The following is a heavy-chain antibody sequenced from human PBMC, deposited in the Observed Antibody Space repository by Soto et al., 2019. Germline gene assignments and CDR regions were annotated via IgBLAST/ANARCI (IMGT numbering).Heavy chain of an antibody. CDR1: GFLFSDYY. CDR3: AIGGGQIYYSGMDV. CDR2: ISGTGDTT. D-gene: IGHD3-3*01. J-gene: IGHJ6*02. Sequence: SLKLSCEFSGFLFSDYYMRWIRQAPGKGLETLCYISGTGDTTSYADSLQGRFTMSRDTAKTSLFIQLNSLRAGDTAVYYCAIGGGQIYYSGMDVWGQGTPVTVSS. V-gene: IGHV3-11*01.